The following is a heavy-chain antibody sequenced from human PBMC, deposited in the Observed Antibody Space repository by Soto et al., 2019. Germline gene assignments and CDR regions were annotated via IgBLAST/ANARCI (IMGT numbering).Heavy chain of an antibody. CDR3: ARHSSSGWAYYYYYGMDV. Sequence: SETLSLTCTVSDGSISSSSYYWGWIRQPPGKGLEWIGSIYYSGSTYYNPSLKSRVTISVDTSKNQFSLKLSSVTAADTAVYYCARHSSSGWAYYYYYGMDVWGQGTTVTVSS. J-gene: IGHJ6*02. D-gene: IGHD6-19*01. V-gene: IGHV4-39*01. CDR2: IYYSGST. CDR1: DGSISSSSYY.